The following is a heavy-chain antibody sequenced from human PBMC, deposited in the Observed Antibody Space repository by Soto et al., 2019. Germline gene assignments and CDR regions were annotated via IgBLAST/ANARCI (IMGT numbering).Heavy chain of an antibody. J-gene: IGHJ6*02. D-gene: IGHD1-26*01. CDR2: ISYDGSNK. V-gene: IGHV3-30-3*01. Sequence: HPGGSLRLSCAASGFTFSSYAMHWVRQAPGKGLEWVAVISYDGSNKYYADSVKGRFTISRDNSKNTLYLQMNSLRAEDTAVYYCARNDGSYGNYYYYGMDVWGQGTTVTVSS. CDR3: ARNDGSYGNYYYYGMDV. CDR1: GFTFSSYA.